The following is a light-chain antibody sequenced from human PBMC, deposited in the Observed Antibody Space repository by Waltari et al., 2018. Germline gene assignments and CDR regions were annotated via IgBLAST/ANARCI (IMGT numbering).Light chain of an antibody. J-gene: IGKJ3*01. CDR3: HKYNSAPFT. V-gene: IGKV1-27*01. Sequence: DIQMTQSPSSLSASVGDRITITCRASQDISSYLAWYQQRPGKVPKLLLYAASTLQSGVSSRFSGSGSGTDFTLTISSLQPEDVATYYCHKYNSAPFTFGPGTKVDFK. CDR2: AAS. CDR1: QDISSY.